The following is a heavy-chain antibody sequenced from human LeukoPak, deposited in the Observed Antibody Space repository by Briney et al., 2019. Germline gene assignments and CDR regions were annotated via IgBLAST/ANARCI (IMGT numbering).Heavy chain of an antibody. CDR1: GYTFTGYY. CDR2: INPNSGGT. J-gene: IGHJ4*02. CDR3: ARGYYGSGSYGPHY. Sequence: ASVKVSCKASGYTFTGYYMHWVRQAPGQGLEWMGWINPNSGGTNYAQKFQGRVTMTRDTSISTAYMELSRLRSDDTAVYYCARGYYGSGSYGPHYWGQGTLVTVSS. V-gene: IGHV1-2*02. D-gene: IGHD3-10*01.